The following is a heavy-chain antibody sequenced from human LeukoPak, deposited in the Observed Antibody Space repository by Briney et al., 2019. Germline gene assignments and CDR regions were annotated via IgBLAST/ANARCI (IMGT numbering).Heavy chain of an antibody. CDR3: ARLRMVRGVIIVFYYGMDV. D-gene: IGHD3-10*01. Sequence: SETLSLTCAVYGGSFSGYYWSWIRQPPGKGLEWIGEINHSGSTNYNPSLKSRVTISVDTSKNQFSLKLSSVTAADTAVYYCARLRMVRGVIIVFYYGMDVWGQGTTVTVSS. CDR2: INHSGST. J-gene: IGHJ6*02. V-gene: IGHV4-34*01. CDR1: GGSFSGYY.